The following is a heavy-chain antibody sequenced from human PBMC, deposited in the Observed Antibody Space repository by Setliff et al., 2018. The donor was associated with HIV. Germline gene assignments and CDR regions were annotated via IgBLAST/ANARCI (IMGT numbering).Heavy chain of an antibody. CDR1: GFSLSPRGMS. CDR3: ARGSESLTYFDN. V-gene: IGHV2-70*11. J-gene: IGHJ4*02. D-gene: IGHD3-10*01. Sequence: GPTLVNPTQTLTLTCTFSGFSLSPRGMSVSWIRQPPGKALEWLARIDWDDAKYYSTSLKTRLTISKDTSKNQVVLTMTNMDPVDTATYYCARGSESLTYFDNLGPGTLVTVSS. CDR2: IDWDDAK.